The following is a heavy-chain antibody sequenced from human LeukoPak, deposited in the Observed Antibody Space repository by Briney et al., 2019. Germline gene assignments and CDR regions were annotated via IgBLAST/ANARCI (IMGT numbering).Heavy chain of an antibody. J-gene: IGHJ4*02. CDR2: LYSDGNT. CDR1: GFTVITND. Sequence: PGGSLRLSCAASGFTVITNDMTWVRQAPGKGLEWVSVLYSDGNTKYADSVKGRFTISRDNSKNTLYLQMNSLRAEDTAVYYCAKAPSRGYDTSTYYYWGQGTLVTVSS. CDR3: AKAPSRGYDTSTYYY. D-gene: IGHD2-2*01. V-gene: IGHV3-53*05.